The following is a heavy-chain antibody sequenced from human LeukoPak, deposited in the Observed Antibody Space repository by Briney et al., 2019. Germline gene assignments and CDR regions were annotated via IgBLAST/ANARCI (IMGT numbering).Heavy chain of an antibody. Sequence: SETLSLTCAVYGGSFSGYYWSWIRQPPGKGLEWIGEINHSGSTNYNPSLKSRVTISVDTSKNQFSLKLSSVTAADTAVYYCARGWTVLLWFGEVSGWFDPWGQGTLVTVSS. J-gene: IGHJ5*02. D-gene: IGHD3-10*01. CDR3: ARGWTVLLWFGEVSGWFDP. CDR1: GGSFSGYY. CDR2: INHSGST. V-gene: IGHV4-34*01.